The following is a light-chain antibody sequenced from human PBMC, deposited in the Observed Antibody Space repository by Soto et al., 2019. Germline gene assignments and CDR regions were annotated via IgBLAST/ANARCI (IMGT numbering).Light chain of an antibody. CDR2: AAS. J-gene: IGKJ1*01. Sequence: IQLTQSPSFLSASVGDRVTITCRASQGISSYLAWYQQKPGTAPKLLIFAASTLQSGVPSRFSGSGSGTEFTLTISNLQPEDFATYYCQRLQTFGQGTRVEIK. CDR3: QRLQT. CDR1: QGISSY. V-gene: IGKV1-9*01.